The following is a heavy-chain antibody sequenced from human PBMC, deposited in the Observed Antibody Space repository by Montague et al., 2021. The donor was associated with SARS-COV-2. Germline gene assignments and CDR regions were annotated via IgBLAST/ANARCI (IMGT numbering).Heavy chain of an antibody. D-gene: IGHD3-10*01. V-gene: IGHV3-20*02. J-gene: IGHJ4*02. CDR3: SRGGGMIRGVVDF. Sequence: SRSLSFSVSGFTFDDYGMSWVRQAPGKGLEWVSGISRSGDSTAYGDSVKGRFIISRDNAKNTLYLQMNSLRVEDTAFYHCSRGGGMIRGVVDFWGQGILVSVSS. CDR2: ISRSGDST. CDR1: GFTFDDYG.